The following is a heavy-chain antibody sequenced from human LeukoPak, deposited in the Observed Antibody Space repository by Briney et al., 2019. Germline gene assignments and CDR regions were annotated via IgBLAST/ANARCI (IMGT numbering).Heavy chain of an antibody. V-gene: IGHV1-69*13. CDR1: GGTFSSYA. CDR3: ARDLRGSYLS. D-gene: IGHD1-26*01. Sequence: SVKVSCKASGGTFSSYAISWVRQAPGQGLEWMGGIVPIFGTANYAQKFQGRVTIAADESTSTAYMELSSLRSEDTAVYYCARDLRGSYLSWGQGTLVTVSS. CDR2: IVPIFGTA. J-gene: IGHJ4*02.